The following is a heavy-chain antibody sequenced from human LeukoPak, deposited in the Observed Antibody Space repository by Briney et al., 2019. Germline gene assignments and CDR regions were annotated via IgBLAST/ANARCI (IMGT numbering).Heavy chain of an antibody. Sequence: GESLKISCKGSGYSFTSYWIGRVRQMPGKGLEWMGIIYPGDSDTRYSPSFQGQVTISADKSISTAYLQWSSLKASDTAMYYCARLRAHSSSWYEGGYYFDYWGQGTLVTVSS. V-gene: IGHV5-51*01. CDR2: IYPGDSDT. J-gene: IGHJ4*02. CDR1: GYSFTSYW. D-gene: IGHD6-13*01. CDR3: ARLRAHSSSWYEGGYYFDY.